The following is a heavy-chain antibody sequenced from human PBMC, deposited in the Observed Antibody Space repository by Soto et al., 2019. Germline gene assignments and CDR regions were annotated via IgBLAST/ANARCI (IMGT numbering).Heavy chain of an antibody. Sequence: SETLSLTCTVSGGSISSVDYYWSWIRQPPGKGLEWIGYIYYTGTTYYNPSLKSRVTISVDTSKNQFSLKLSSVTAADTAVYYCASVSPFRHYYFDYWGQGTLVTVSS. CDR3: ASVSPFRHYYFDY. D-gene: IGHD3-16*01. V-gene: IGHV4-30-4*02. CDR1: GGSISSVDYY. J-gene: IGHJ4*02. CDR2: IYYTGTT.